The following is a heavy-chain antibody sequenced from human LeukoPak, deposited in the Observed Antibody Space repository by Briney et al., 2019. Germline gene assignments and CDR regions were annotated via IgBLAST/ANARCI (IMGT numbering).Heavy chain of an antibody. D-gene: IGHD4-17*01. J-gene: IGHJ1*01. V-gene: IGHV1-18*01. Sequence: EASVKVSCKGSGYTFTSYGISWVRHAPGQGLESMGWISAYNGNTNYEHERHGRVPMTTDPSTSSAYMALRSLRSDDTAVYYCARAVDYPHDYGDYGPSEDFEHWGQGTLVTVSS. CDR2: ISAYNGNT. CDR1: GYTFTSYG. CDR3: ARAVDYPHDYGDYGPSEDFEH.